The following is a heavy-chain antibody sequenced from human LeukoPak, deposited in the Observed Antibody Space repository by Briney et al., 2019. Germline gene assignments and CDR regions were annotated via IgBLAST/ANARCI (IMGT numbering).Heavy chain of an antibody. CDR3: AEDAQRGFDYSSSLEH. J-gene: IGHJ1*01. V-gene: IGHV3-33*06. CDR2: IWSDATNE. D-gene: IGHD4-11*01. Sequence: WTSLRLSCEASGFTFSHFGMHWVRQAPGKGLEWGAVIWSDATNEYYADSVKGRFTISRDNFKNTVSLQMNSLRAEDPAVYYCAEDAQRGFDYSSSLEHWGQGSLVTVSS. CDR1: GFTFSHFG.